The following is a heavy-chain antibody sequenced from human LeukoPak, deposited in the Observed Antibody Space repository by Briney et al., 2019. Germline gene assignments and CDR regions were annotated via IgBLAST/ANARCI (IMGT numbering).Heavy chain of an antibody. Sequence: GGSLRLSCAGSGFSFSTYWLSWVRQAPWKGLEWVANIKPDGSANYYVDSVKGRFTTSRDNAKNSLYLQMSSLRAEDTAVYYCARLGDSSGYYDFWGQGALVTVSS. CDR3: ARLGDSSGYYDF. CDR1: GFSFSTYW. J-gene: IGHJ4*02. V-gene: IGHV3-7*01. D-gene: IGHD3-22*01. CDR2: IKPDGSAN.